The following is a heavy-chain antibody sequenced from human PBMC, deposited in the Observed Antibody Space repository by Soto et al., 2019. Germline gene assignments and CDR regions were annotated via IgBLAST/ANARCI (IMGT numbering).Heavy chain of an antibody. D-gene: IGHD3-16*01. CDR1: GYTFTSYA. Sequence: QVQLVQSGAEVKKPGASVKVSCKASGYTFTSYAMHWVRQAPGQRLEWMGWINAGNGNTKYSQKFQGRVTITRDTAESTAYRGRSGLRSEDASLYSWAGSGLSAVPGEFPFAPGGQGPL. CDR2: INAGNGNT. CDR3: AGSGLSAVPGEFPFAP. V-gene: IGHV1-3*01. J-gene: IGHJ5*02.